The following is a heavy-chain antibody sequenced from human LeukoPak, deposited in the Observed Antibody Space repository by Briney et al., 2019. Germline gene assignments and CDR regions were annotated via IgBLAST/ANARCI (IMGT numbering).Heavy chain of an antibody. D-gene: IGHD2-21*01. CDR3: ARAPVAGPSLIDY. Sequence: GGSPRLSCAASGFTFSSYTMNWVRQAPGKGLEWVSSISGSGSYIYHADSVKGRFTISRDNTKNSLYLQVNRLRAEDTAVYYCARAPVAGPSLIDYWGQGTLVTVSS. CDR2: ISGSGSYI. V-gene: IGHV3-21*01. J-gene: IGHJ4*02. CDR1: GFTFSSYT.